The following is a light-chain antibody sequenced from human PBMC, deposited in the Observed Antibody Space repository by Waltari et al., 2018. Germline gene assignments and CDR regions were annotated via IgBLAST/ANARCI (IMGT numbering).Light chain of an antibody. CDR3: QQCYTFPYT. Sequence: DIVLTQSPDSLAVSLGERATINCTSSQSVVFSSNNKNYLAWYQQKPGPPPKLLITWASTRESGVPDRFSGSGSETDFTLTISSLQAEDVAVYYCQQCYTFPYTFGQGTKLEIK. V-gene: IGKV4-1*01. CDR2: WAS. CDR1: QSVVFSSNNKNY. J-gene: IGKJ2*01.